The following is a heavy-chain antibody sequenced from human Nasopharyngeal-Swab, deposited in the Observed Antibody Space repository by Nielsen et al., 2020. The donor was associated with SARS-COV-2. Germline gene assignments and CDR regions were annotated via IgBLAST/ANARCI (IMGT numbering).Heavy chain of an antibody. Sequence: GESLKISCTASGFTFSTYAMSWVRQAPGKGLEGVSGIGGSGRSTYYADSVKGRFTISRDNSKNTLYLQMNSLRADDTAVYYCAKRRGQLLASYHFDQWGQGTPVTVSP. V-gene: IGHV3-23*01. J-gene: IGHJ4*02. CDR3: AKRRGQLLASYHFDQ. CDR1: GFTFSTYA. D-gene: IGHD1-1*01. CDR2: IGGSGRST.